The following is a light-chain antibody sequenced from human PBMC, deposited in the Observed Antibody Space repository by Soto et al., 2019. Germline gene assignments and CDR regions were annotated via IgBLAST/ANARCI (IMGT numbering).Light chain of an antibody. Sequence: EIVMTQSPATLSVSPGERATLSCRASQSVRDNLAWYQQKPGQAPRLLIYGASTRVTGIPARFSGSGSGTEFTLTISSLQSEDFAVYYCQQYSDWRTFGQGTKVEIK. CDR2: GAS. CDR3: QQYSDWRT. J-gene: IGKJ1*01. V-gene: IGKV3-15*01. CDR1: QSVRDN.